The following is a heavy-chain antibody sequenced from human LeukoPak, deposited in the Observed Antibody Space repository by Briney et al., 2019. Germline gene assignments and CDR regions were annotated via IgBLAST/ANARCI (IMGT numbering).Heavy chain of an antibody. CDR1: GFTFSNAW. V-gene: IGHV3-7*01. D-gene: IGHD5-18*01. J-gene: IGHJ4*02. CDR2: IKKDGSEK. CDR3: ARDLSGITGYTYGRGIDY. Sequence: GGSLRLSCAASGFTFSNAWMSWVRQAPGKGLEWVANIKKDGSEKYYVDSVKGRFTISRDNAKTSLYLQMNSLRAEDTAVYYCARDLSGITGYTYGRGIDYWGQGTLVTVSS.